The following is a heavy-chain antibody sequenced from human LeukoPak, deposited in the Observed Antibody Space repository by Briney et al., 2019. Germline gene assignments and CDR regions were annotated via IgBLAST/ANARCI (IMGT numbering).Heavy chain of an antibody. Sequence: GGSLRLSCAACGFTFSRYWMHWVRQAPGKGLVWVSRISGDGSSTSYADSVRGRFTISRDNAKNTLYLQMNSLRAEDTAVYYCASLKPGIAAAGKISDAFDIWGQGTMVTVSS. CDR2: ISGDGSST. CDR1: GFTFSRYW. J-gene: IGHJ3*02. CDR3: ASLKPGIAAAGKISDAFDI. D-gene: IGHD6-13*01. V-gene: IGHV3-74*01.